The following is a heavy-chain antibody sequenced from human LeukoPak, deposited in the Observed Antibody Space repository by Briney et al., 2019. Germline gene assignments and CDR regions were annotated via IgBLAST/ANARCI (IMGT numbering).Heavy chain of an antibody. J-gene: IGHJ6*03. CDR2: ISSSSSTI. CDR3: ARDRFGELSYYYYYYMDV. D-gene: IGHD3-10*01. CDR1: GFTFSSYS. V-gene: IGHV3-48*01. Sequence: GGSLRLSCAASGFTFSSYSMNWVRQAPGKGLEWVSYISSSSSTIYYADSVKGRFTISRDNAKNSLYLQMNSLRAEDTAVYYCARDRFGELSYYYYYYMDVWGKGTTVTVSS.